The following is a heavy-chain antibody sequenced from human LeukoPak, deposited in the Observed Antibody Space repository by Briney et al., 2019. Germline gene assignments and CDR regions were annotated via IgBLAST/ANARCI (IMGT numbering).Heavy chain of an antibody. Sequence: SETLSLTCAVSGYSISSGDYWGWIRQPPGKGLEWIGFIYHTGSTYYSPSLKSRVTMSVDTSKSQFSLKLSSVTAADTAIHYCARVRGSSSRGYYFDYWGQGTLVTVSS. V-gene: IGHV4-38-2*01. CDR2: IYHTGST. J-gene: IGHJ4*02. CDR3: ARVRGSSSRGYYFDY. D-gene: IGHD6-13*01. CDR1: GYSISSGDY.